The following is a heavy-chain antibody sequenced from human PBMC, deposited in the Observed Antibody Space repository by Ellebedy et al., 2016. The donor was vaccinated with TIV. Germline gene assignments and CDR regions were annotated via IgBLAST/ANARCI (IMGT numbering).Heavy chain of an antibody. CDR3: AAGTGNSDFDY. D-gene: IGHD1-1*01. CDR2: IKGKADGATR. CDR1: GFIFSDAW. Sequence: GGSLRLXXAASGFIFSDAWMSWVRQAPGKGLEWVGRIKGKADGATRDSASPVKGRFSISRDDSKNTVSLQMDGLKTEDTAVYYCAAGTGNSDFDYWGPGILVTVSS. J-gene: IGHJ4*02. V-gene: IGHV3-15*01.